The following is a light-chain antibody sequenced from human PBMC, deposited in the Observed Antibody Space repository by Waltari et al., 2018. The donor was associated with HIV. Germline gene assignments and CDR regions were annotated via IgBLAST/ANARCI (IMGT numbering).Light chain of an antibody. CDR2: GAS. CDR1: QNIINN. V-gene: IGKV3-15*01. J-gene: IGKJ4*01. Sequence: EIVMTQSPATLSVSPGERATLSCRASQNIINNLAWYQRKPGQAPRLRIYGASTRATSIPARFSGSEYETDFTLSINCLQSEDIAGYYCQKYNTWPLSFGGGTKVEIK. CDR3: QKYNTWPLS.